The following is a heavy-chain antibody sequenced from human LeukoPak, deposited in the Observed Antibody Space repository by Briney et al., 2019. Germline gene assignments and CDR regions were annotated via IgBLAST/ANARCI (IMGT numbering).Heavy chain of an antibody. CDR1: GGSTGSNY. Sequence: SETLSLTCTVSGGSTGSNYWTWIRQPPGKGLEYIGYIYYTGGTNYNPSLKSRVTISVDTSKNQFSLRLSSVTAADTAVYFCAKYGNSGWVIDNWGQGTLVTVSS. J-gene: IGHJ4*02. CDR3: AKYGNSGWVIDN. V-gene: IGHV4-59*08. CDR2: IYYTGGT. D-gene: IGHD6-19*01.